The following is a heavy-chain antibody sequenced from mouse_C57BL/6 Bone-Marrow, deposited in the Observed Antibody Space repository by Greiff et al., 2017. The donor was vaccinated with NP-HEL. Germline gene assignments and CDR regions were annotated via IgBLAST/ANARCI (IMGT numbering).Heavy chain of an antibody. V-gene: IGHV1-80*01. CDR1: GYAFSSYW. CDR2: IYSGDGDT. CDR3: ARGAY. J-gene: IGHJ3*01. Sequence: QVQLQQSGAELVKPGASVKISCKASGYAFSSYWMNWVKQRPGKGLEWIGQIYSGDGDTNYNGKFKDKASLTADKSSSPAYMQLSILTSEDSAVYFCARGAYWGQGTLVTVSA.